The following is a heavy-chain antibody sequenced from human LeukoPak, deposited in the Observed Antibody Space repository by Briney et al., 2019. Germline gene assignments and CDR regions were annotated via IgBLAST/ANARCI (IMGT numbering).Heavy chain of an antibody. Sequence: PGGSLRLSCAASGFTFSSSAMTWVRQAPGKGLQWVSTISVSGENTYYADSVKGRFTISRDNSKNTLYPKMNSLRAEDTAVYYCAKEGSNGDFDYWGQGTLVTVSS. V-gene: IGHV3-23*01. CDR1: GFTFSSSA. J-gene: IGHJ4*02. D-gene: IGHD1-26*01. CDR2: ISVSGENT. CDR3: AKEGSNGDFDY.